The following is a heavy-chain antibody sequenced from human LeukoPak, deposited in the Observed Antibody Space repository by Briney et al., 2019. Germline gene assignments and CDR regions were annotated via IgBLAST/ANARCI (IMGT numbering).Heavy chain of an antibody. CDR2: INAGNGNT. D-gene: IGHD2-2*01. CDR1: GYILSRYA. J-gene: IGHJ6*02. Sequence: GASVKVSCKASGYILSRYAMNWVRQAPGQRLEWMGWINAGNGNTKYSQKFQGRVTMTEDTSTDTAYMELNSLRSDDTAVYYCATDPGEIVPAAKGPRGDYCYGMDVWGQGTTVTVSS. CDR3: ATDPGEIVPAAKGPRGDYCYGMDV. V-gene: IGHV1-3*01.